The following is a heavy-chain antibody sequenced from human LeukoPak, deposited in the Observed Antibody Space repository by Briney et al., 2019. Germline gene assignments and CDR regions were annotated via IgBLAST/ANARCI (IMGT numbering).Heavy chain of an antibody. D-gene: IGHD2-2*01. CDR3: ARGVPAARVAFDI. J-gene: IGHJ3*02. Sequence: SETLSLTCTVPGGSISSYYWSWIRQPPGKGLEWIGYISYSETTYSGSTNYNPSLKSRVTISLDTSKNQFSLKLSSVTAADTAVYYCARGVPAARVAFDIWGQGTMVTVSS. CDR2: ISYSETTYSGST. CDR1: GGSISSYY. V-gene: IGHV4-59*08.